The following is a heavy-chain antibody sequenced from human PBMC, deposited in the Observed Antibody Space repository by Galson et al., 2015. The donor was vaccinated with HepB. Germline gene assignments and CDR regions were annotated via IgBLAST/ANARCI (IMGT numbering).Heavy chain of an antibody. Sequence: SVKVSCKVSGYTLTELSMHWVRQAPGKGLEWMGGFDPEDGETIYAQKFQGRVTMTEDTSTDTAYMELSSLRSEDAAVYYCAHLVITTGYFQHWGQGTLVTVSS. D-gene: IGHD3-22*01. V-gene: IGHV1-24*01. CDR2: FDPEDGET. CDR1: GYTLTELS. J-gene: IGHJ1*01. CDR3: AHLVITTGYFQH.